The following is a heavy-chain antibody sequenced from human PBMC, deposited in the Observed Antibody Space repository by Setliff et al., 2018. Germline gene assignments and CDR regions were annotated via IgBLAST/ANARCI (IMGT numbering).Heavy chain of an antibody. V-gene: IGHV1-18*01. CDR1: GYTFTSYG. CDR2: ISAYNANT. D-gene: IGHD3-10*01. Sequence: ASVKVSCKASGYTFTSYGISWVRQAPGQGLEWMGWISAYNANTNYAQKLQGRVTMTTDTSTSTAYMELRSLRSDDTAVYYCARDHVYGSQYYYYYYGMDVWGQGTTVTVSS. CDR3: ARDHVYGSQYYYYYYGMDV. J-gene: IGHJ6*02.